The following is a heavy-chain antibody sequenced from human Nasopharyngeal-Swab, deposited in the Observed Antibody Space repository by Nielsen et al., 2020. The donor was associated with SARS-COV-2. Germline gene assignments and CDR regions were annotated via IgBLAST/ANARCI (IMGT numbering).Heavy chain of an antibody. V-gene: IGHV3-23*01. CDR1: GFTFRIYA. CDR3: AKDVSLIRGYDAFDI. J-gene: IGHJ3*02. CDR2: ISGDDDRV. D-gene: IGHD3-10*01. Sequence: GGSLSLSCAASGFTFRIYAMSWVRQAPGKGLEWVSYISGDDDRVFYADSVKGRFTISRDNSASTMYLQMNSLRADDTAVYYCAKDVSLIRGYDAFDIWGQGTMVTVSS.